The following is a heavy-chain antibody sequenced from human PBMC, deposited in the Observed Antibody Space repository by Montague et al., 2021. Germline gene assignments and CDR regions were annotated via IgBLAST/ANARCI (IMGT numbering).Heavy chain of an antibody. CDR2: INYSGST. CDR3: AKAHVVPRGWLDT. J-gene: IGHJ5*02. CDR1: GGSVTSGSYY. V-gene: IGHV4-61*01. Sequence: SETLSLTCTISGGSVTSGSYYWIWIRQPPGKGLEWIGYINYSGSTNYNPSLKSRVTISVDTSKNQFSLKLSSVTAADSAVYYCAKAHVVPRGWLDTWGQGTLVTVSS. D-gene: IGHD2-8*01.